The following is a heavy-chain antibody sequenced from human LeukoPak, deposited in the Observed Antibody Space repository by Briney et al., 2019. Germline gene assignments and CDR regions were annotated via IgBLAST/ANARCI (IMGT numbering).Heavy chain of an antibody. CDR2: IKSKTDGGTT. Sequence: GGSLRLSCAASGFTFSNAWMSWVRQAPGKGLEWVGRIKSKTDGGTTDYAAPVKGRFTISRDDSKNTLYLQMNSLKTEDTAVYYCTTRTLSIAVAGMVYFDYWGQETLVTVSS. CDR3: TTRTLSIAVAGMVYFDY. CDR1: GFTFSNAW. D-gene: IGHD6-19*01. J-gene: IGHJ4*02. V-gene: IGHV3-15*01.